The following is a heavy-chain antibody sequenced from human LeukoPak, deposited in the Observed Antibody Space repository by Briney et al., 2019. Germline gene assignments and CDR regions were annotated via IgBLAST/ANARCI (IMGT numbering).Heavy chain of an antibody. CDR2: INSDGSST. V-gene: IGHV3-74*01. CDR3: ARVSSGSYFGYYYYYMDV. D-gene: IGHD1-26*01. CDR1: GFTFSNYW. J-gene: IGHJ6*03. Sequence: GGSLRLSCEASGFTFSNYWMNWVRQAPGKGLVWVSRINSDGSSTSYADSVKGRFTISRDNAKNTLYLQMNSLRAEDTAVYYCARVSSGSYFGYYYYYMDVWGKGTTVTVSS.